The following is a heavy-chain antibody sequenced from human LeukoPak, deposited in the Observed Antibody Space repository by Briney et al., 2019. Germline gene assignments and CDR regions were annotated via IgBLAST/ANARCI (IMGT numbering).Heavy chain of an antibody. CDR3: ARNRGFLEWLLPNNWFDP. J-gene: IGHJ5*02. CDR1: GYTFTSYG. Sequence: ASVKVSCKASGYTFTSYGISWVRQASGQELEWVGWISAYNGNTNYAQKLQGRVTMTTDTSTSTAYMELRSLRSDDTAVYYCARNRGFLEWLLPNNWFDPWGQGTLVTVSS. V-gene: IGHV1-18*01. D-gene: IGHD3-3*01. CDR2: ISAYNGNT.